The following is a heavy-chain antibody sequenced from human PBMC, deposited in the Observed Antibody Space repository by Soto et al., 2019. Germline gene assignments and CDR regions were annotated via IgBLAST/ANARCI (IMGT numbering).Heavy chain of an antibody. J-gene: IGHJ4*02. CDR2: IIPIFGTA. CDR3: ARVPGYSGYESPCDY. V-gene: IGHV1-69*06. CDR1: GGTFSSYA. Sequence: QVQLVQSGADLKKPGASVKVICKASGGTFSSYAISWVRQAPGQGLEWMGGIIPIFGTANYAQKFQGRVTITADKSTSTAYMELSSLRSEDTAVYYCARVPGYSGYESPCDYWGQGTLVTVSS. D-gene: IGHD5-12*01.